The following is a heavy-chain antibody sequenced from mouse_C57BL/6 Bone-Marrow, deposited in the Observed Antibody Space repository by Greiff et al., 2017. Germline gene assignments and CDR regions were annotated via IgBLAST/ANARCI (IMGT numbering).Heavy chain of an antibody. D-gene: IGHD2-10*02. CDR3: ARALEGNFDY. V-gene: IGHV5-4*01. CDR2: ISDGGSYT. J-gene: IGHJ2*01. CDR1: GFTFSSYA. Sequence: EVHLVESGGGLVKPGGSLKLSCAASGFTFSSYAMSWVRQTPEKRLEWVATISDGGSYTYYPDNVKGRFTISRDNAKNNLYLQMSHLKSEDTAMYYCARALEGNFDYWGQGTTLTVSS.